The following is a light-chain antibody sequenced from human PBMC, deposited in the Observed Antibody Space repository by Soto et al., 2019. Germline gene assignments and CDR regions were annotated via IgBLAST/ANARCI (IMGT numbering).Light chain of an antibody. CDR2: NNN. V-gene: IGLV1-44*01. CDR3: AAWDDSLNGRV. J-gene: IGLJ3*02. Sequence: QSVLTQPPSASGTPGQRVTISCSGSSSNIGSNTVSWYQQLPGTAPKLLIYNNNQRPSGVPDRFSGSKSGTSASLAISGLQAEDEADYYCAAWDDSLNGRVFGGGTSSPS. CDR1: SSNIGSNT.